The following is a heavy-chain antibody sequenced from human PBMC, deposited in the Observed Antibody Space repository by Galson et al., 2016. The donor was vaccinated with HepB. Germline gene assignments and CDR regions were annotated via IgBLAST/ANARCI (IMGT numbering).Heavy chain of an antibody. J-gene: IGHJ6*02. CDR1: GFTFSSYG. CDR3: AAYLGV. CDR2: IKSDGSST. Sequence: SLRLSCAASGFTFSSYGMHWVRQAPGKGLVWVSRIKSDGSSTSYADSVKGRFTISRDNAKNMLYLQMNSLRAEDTAVYYCAAYLGVWGQGTTVTVSS. D-gene: IGHD2-21*01. V-gene: IGHV3-74*01.